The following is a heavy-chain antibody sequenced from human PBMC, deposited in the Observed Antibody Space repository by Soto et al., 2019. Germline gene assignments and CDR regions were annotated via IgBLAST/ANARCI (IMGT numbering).Heavy chain of an antibody. CDR1: GDSVSSNSAA. J-gene: IGHJ5*02. CDR3: ARDEFEYSSSTATFDP. Sequence: PSQTLSLTCAISGDSVSSNSAAWNWIRQSPSRGLEWLGRTYYRSKWYNDYAVSVKSRITINPDTSKNQFSLQLNSVTPEDTAVDYCARDEFEYSSSTATFDPWGQGTLVTVSS. CDR2: TYYRSKWYN. V-gene: IGHV6-1*01. D-gene: IGHD6-6*01.